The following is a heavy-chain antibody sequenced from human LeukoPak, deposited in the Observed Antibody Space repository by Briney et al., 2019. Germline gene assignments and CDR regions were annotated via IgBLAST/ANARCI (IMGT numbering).Heavy chain of an antibody. Sequence: SGGSLRLSCAASGFTFRGFEMNWVRQAPGKGLECLSYISGDGTTIQYADSVKGRFTISRDNANNSLYLQMDSLRVEDTAVYYCARAVSAARVYDYWGQGTLVTVSS. CDR3: ARAVSAARVYDY. D-gene: IGHD2-15*01. J-gene: IGHJ4*02. CDR1: GFTFRGFE. V-gene: IGHV3-48*03. CDR2: ISGDGTTI.